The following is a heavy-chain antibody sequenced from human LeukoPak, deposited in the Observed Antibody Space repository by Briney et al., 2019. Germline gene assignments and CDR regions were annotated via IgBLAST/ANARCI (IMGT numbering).Heavy chain of an antibody. CDR1: GFIFSSYA. Sequence: PGRSLRLSSAASGFIFSSYAVHWVRQAPGKGLEWVAVISSDGRHIFYADSVKGRFTISRDNSKNTLYLQMNSLRAEDTALYLCARCGGTCSLPSTSAMDVWGQGTTVTVS. D-gene: IGHD2-21*01. CDR2: ISSDGRHI. J-gene: IGHJ6*02. V-gene: IGHV3-30*04. CDR3: ARCGGTCSLPSTSAMDV.